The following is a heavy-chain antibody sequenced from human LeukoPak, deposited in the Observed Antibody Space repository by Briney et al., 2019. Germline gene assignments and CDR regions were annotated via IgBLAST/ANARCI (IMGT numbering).Heavy chain of an antibody. CDR2: IYYSGST. V-gene: IGHV4-39*07. CDR3: ARIYSSGWTAPADY. CDR1: GGSISSSGYY. D-gene: IGHD6-19*01. Sequence: SETLSLTCTVSGGSISSSGYYWGWIRQPPGKGLEWIGSIYYSGSTYYNPSLKSRVTISVDTSKNQFSLKLSSVTAADTAVYYCARIYSSGWTAPADYWGQGTLVTVSS. J-gene: IGHJ4*02.